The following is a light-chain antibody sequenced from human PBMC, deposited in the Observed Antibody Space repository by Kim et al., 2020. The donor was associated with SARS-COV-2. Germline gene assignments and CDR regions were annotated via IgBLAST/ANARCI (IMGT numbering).Light chain of an antibody. CDR3: NPRDSSGNHWV. CDR2: GKN. CDR1: SLRSYY. V-gene: IGLV3-19*01. J-gene: IGLJ3*02. Sequence: ALGQTVRITCQGDSLRSYYASWYQQKPGQAPVLVIYGKNNRPSGIPDRFSGSSSGNSASLTITGAQAEDEAVYYCNPRDSSGNHWVFCRGTQLTVL.